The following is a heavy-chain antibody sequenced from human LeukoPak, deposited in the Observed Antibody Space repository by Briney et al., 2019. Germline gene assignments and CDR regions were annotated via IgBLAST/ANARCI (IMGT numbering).Heavy chain of an antibody. CDR3: ARSSSSEGFFDY. Sequence: GGSLRLSCAASGFTFSSYWMSWVRQAPGKGLEWVAVISYDGSNKYYADSVKGRFTISRDNSKNTLYLQMNSLRAEDTAVYYCARSSSSEGFFDYWGQGTLVTVSS. CDR2: ISYDGSNK. J-gene: IGHJ4*02. V-gene: IGHV3-30-3*01. CDR1: GFTFSSYW.